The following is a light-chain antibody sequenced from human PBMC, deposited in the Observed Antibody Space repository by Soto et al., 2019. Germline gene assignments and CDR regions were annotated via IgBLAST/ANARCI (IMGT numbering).Light chain of an antibody. Sequence: DIVMTQSPDSLAVSLGERATINCKSSQSVLYSSNNKNYLAWYQQNPGQPPKLLIYWASTRESGVPDRFRGSGSGTDFTLTINSLQAEDVAVYYCQQYYNTPFTFGPGTKVYIK. CDR1: QSVLYSSNNKNY. CDR2: WAS. CDR3: QQYYNTPFT. J-gene: IGKJ3*01. V-gene: IGKV4-1*01.